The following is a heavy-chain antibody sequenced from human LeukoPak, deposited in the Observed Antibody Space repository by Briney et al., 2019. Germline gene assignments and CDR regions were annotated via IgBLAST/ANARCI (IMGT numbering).Heavy chain of an antibody. D-gene: IGHD2-2*01. CDR2: IYHSGST. V-gene: IGHV4-34*01. Sequence: PSETLSLTCAVYGGSFSGYYWSWIRQPPGKGLEWIGSIYHSGSTYYNPSLRSRVTISVDTSKNQFSLKLSSVTAADTAVYYCARGGSRYQLLNWFDPWGQGTLVTVSS. CDR1: GGSFSGYY. J-gene: IGHJ5*02. CDR3: ARGGSRYQLLNWFDP.